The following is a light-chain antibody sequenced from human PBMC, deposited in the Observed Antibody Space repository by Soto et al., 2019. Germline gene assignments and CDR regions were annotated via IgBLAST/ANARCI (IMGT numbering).Light chain of an antibody. CDR2: GAS. J-gene: IGKJ1*01. CDR3: QHTRTTPRT. CDR1: QGISTF. Sequence: DIQMTQSPSSLFASVGDRVTITCRASQGISTFLHWYQQRPGKAPSLIIYGASNLRSGVPSRFSGRGSGTEFSLTISTLQPEDVATYYCQHTRTTPRTFGQGTKVEIK. V-gene: IGKV1-39*01.